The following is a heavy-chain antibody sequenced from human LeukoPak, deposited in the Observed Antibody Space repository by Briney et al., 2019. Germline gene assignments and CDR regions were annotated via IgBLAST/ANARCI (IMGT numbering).Heavy chain of an antibody. D-gene: IGHD3-9*01. V-gene: IGHV3-23*01. CDR2: ISGSGGST. Sequence: GGSLRLPCAASGFTFSSYAMSWVRQAPGKGLEWVSAISGSGGSTYYADSVKGRFTISRDNAKNSLYLQMNSLRAEDTAVYYCARDTYYDILTGSDYWGQGTLVTVSS. CDR1: GFTFSSYA. J-gene: IGHJ4*02. CDR3: ARDTYYDILTGSDY.